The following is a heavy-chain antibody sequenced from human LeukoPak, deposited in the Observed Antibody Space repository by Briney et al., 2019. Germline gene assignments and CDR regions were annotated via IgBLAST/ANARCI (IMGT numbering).Heavy chain of an antibody. Sequence: GASVKVSCKVSGYTLTESSMHWVRQAPGKGLEWMGGFDPEDGETIYAQKFQGRVTMTEDTSTDTAYMELSSLRSEDTAVYYCATRRVVLRFLEWLLTDAFDIWGQGTMVTVSS. CDR2: FDPEDGET. D-gene: IGHD3-3*01. CDR3: ATRRVVLRFLEWLLTDAFDI. CDR1: GYTLTESS. J-gene: IGHJ3*02. V-gene: IGHV1-24*01.